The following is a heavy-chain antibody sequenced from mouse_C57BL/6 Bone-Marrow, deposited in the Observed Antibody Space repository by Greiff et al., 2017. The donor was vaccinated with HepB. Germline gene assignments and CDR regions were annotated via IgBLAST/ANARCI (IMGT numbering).Heavy chain of an antibody. V-gene: IGHV5-6*01. CDR1: GFTFSSYG. CDR3: ARQILITTVVAPFAY. Sequence: EVKLMESGGDLVKPGGSLKLSCAASGFTFSSYGMSWVRQTPDKRLEWVATISSGGSYTSYPDSVKGRFTISRDNAKNTLYLQMSSLKSEDTAMYYCARQILITTVVAPFAYWGQGTLVTVSA. J-gene: IGHJ3*01. D-gene: IGHD1-1*01. CDR2: ISSGGSYT.